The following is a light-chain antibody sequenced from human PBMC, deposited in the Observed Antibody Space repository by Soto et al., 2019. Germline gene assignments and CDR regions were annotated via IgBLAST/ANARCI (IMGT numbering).Light chain of an antibody. CDR2: GTS. V-gene: IGKV3D-15*01. CDR3: QQYNNWPIA. Sequence: PGQRATLSCRASQRVSSSFLAWYQHKPGQPPRLLMYGTSSRSTGIPARFSGSGSGTEFTLTISSLQSEDFAVYYCQQYNNWPIAFGQGTRLEI. CDR1: QRVSSSF. J-gene: IGKJ5*01.